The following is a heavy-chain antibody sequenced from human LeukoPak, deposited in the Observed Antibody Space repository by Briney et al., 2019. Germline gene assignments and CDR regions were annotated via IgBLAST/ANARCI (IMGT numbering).Heavy chain of an antibody. Sequence: GGSLRLSCPASGFSFSSYAISWVRQAPGKGLEWVSAISGSGDRTYYADSVKGRFTISRDNAKNSLYLQMNSLRAEDTAVYYSASQTPLRLPIAVADYFDHRAQGTLVTVSS. V-gene: IGHV3-23*01. CDR3: ASQTPLRLPIAVADYFDH. CDR1: GFSFSSYA. D-gene: IGHD6-19*01. CDR2: ISGSGDRT. J-gene: IGHJ4*02.